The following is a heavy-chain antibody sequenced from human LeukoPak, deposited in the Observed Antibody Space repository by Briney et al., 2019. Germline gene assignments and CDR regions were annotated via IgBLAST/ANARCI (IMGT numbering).Heavy chain of an antibody. CDR2: INQLGNEK. V-gene: IGHV3-7*05. CDR3: ARDPSDY. J-gene: IGHJ4*02. CDR1: GFTFSGYW. Sequence: GGSLRLSCAASGFTFSGYWMSWVRQAPGKGLEWVANINQLGNEKYYVDSVKGRFTISRDNAKNSLYLQMNSLRAEDTAIYYCARDPSDYWAREPWSPSPQ.